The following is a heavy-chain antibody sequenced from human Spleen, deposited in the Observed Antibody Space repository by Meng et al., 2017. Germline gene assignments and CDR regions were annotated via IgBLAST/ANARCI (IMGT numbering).Heavy chain of an antibody. CDR1: GGSFSSYY. CDR2: INHSGST. D-gene: IGHD4-11*01. J-gene: IGHJ4*02. V-gene: IGHV4-34*01. CDR3: ARGPTTMAHDFDY. Sequence: QVHLQQWGAGPLKPSETLSLTCSVSGGSFSSYYWTLIRQPPGKGLEWIGEINHSGSTNYNPSLESRATISVDTSQNNLSLKLSSVTAADSAVYYCARGPTTMAHDFDYWGQGTLVTVSS.